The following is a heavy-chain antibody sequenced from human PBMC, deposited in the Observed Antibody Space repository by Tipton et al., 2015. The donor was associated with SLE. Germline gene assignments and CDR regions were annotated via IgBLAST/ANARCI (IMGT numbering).Heavy chain of an antibody. CDR3: ARISVDTTMAQRVDYGMDV. J-gene: IGHJ6*02. V-gene: IGHV4-59*01. CDR2: MYYSGST. D-gene: IGHD5-18*01. CDR1: GGSISNYW. Sequence: TLSLTCIVSGGSISNYWWTWIRQPPGKGLECIGYMYYSGSTNYNPSLKGRVTLSVDTPKNQFSLKLTSVTAADTAVYYCARISVDTTMAQRVDYGMDVWGQGTTVTVSS.